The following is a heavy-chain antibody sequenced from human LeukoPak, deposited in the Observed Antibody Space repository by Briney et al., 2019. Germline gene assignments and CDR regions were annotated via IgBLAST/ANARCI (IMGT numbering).Heavy chain of an antibody. V-gene: IGHV1-18*01. CDR1: GYTFTSYG. J-gene: IGHJ4*02. CDR3: ARGSQKKAGEKIVVVPAASD. D-gene: IGHD2-2*01. CDR2: ISAYNGNT. Sequence: GASVKVSCKASGYTFTSYGISWVRQAPGQGLEWMGWISAYNGNTNYAQKLQGRVTMTTDTSTSTAYMELRSLRSDDTAVYYCARGSQKKAGEKIVVVPAASDLGQGTLVTVSS.